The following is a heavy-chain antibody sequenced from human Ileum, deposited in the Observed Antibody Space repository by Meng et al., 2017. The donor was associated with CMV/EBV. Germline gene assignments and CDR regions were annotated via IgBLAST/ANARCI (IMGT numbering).Heavy chain of an antibody. CDR3: ARQRPSGWYTGWFDP. Sequence: GYRFTHYWVGGGRQMPGKGLGWMEINFPGNSETRYSPSFRGQIIISADKSISTAYLQWSSLKASDTAMYYCARQRPSGWYTGWFDPWGQGTLVTVSS. V-gene: IGHV5-51*01. CDR2: NFPGNSET. J-gene: IGHJ5*02. D-gene: IGHD6-19*01. CDR1: GYRFTHYW.